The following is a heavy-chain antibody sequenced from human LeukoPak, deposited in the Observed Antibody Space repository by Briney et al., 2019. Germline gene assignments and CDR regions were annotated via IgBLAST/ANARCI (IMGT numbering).Heavy chain of an antibody. CDR2: TRQDGGAV. D-gene: IGHD6-6*01. CDR1: GFSFSSYW. V-gene: IGHV3-7*01. Sequence: GGSLRLSCGAPGFSFSSYWMSWVRETPGKGLEWVANTRQDGGAVHYAASVQGRFTISRDNAKNSLYLQMNSLRAEDTAVYYCAAESSSSWEGPWGQGTLVTVSS. CDR3: AAESSSSWEGP. J-gene: IGHJ5*02.